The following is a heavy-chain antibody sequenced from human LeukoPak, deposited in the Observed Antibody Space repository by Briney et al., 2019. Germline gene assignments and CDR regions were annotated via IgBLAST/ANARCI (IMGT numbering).Heavy chain of an antibody. CDR1: GFTFDDYA. V-gene: IGHV3-43*02. D-gene: IGHD6-19*01. Sequence: GGSLRLSCAASGFTFDDYAMHWVRQAPGKGLEWVSLISGDGGSTYYADSVKGRFTISRDNSKNSLYLQMNSLRTEDTASYYCAKDRGSGWYYFDYWGQGTLVTVSS. CDR3: AKDRGSGWYYFDY. J-gene: IGHJ4*02. CDR2: ISGDGGST.